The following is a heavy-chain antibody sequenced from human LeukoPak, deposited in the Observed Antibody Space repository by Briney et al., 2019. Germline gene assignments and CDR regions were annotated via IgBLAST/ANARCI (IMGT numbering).Heavy chain of an antibody. V-gene: IGHV4-39*01. D-gene: IGHD1-26*01. CDR3: ARHGWYGGLPDC. CDR2: IYYSGST. CDR1: SGSISSSSYY. Sequence: PSETLSLTCAVSSGSISSSSYYWGWIRQLPGKGLEWIGSIYYSGSTYYNPSLKSRVTISVDTSKNQFSLKLSSVTAADTAVYYCARHGWYGGLPDCWGQGTLVTVSS. J-gene: IGHJ4*02.